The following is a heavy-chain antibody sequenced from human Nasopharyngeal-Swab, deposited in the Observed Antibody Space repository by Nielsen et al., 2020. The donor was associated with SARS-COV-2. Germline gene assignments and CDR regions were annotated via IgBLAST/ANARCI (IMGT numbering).Heavy chain of an antibody. CDR1: GFTFSSHD. J-gene: IGHJ4*02. D-gene: IGHD1-14*01. Sequence: LKICCAASGFTFSSHDMSWARQSPGKGLEWVSAISADGGATPHADSVKGRFTTSRDNSKSTLYLQMNSLRVEDTAVYSSGNVVNQAAYDYSGQGTLVTVSS. V-gene: IGHV3-23*01. CDR2: ISADGGAT. CDR3: GNVVNQAAYDY.